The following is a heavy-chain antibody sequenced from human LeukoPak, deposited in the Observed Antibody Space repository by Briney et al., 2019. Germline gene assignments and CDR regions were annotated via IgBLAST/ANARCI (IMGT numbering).Heavy chain of an antibody. D-gene: IGHD6-6*01. J-gene: IGHJ4*02. Sequence: KPSETLSLTCAVYGGSFSGYYWSWIRQPPGKGLEWIGEINHSGSTNYNPSLKSRVTISGDTSKNQFSLKLSSVTAADTAVYYCAREVSSGYSSSSMFNYWGQGTLVTVSS. CDR2: INHSGST. V-gene: IGHV4-34*01. CDR3: AREVSSGYSSSSMFNY. CDR1: GGSFSGYY.